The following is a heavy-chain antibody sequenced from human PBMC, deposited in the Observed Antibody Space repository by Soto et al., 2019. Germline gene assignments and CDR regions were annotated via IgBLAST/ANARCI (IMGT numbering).Heavy chain of an antibody. J-gene: IGHJ4*02. CDR3: ARDDYGDYPTFDY. CDR1: GFTFSSYS. V-gene: IGHV3-21*01. Sequence: GGSLRLSCAASGFTFSSYSMNWVRQAPGKGLEWVSSISSSSSYIYYADSVKGRFTISRDNAKNSLYPQMNSLRAEDTAVYYCARDDYGDYPTFDYWGQGTLVTVSS. D-gene: IGHD4-17*01. CDR2: ISSSSSYI.